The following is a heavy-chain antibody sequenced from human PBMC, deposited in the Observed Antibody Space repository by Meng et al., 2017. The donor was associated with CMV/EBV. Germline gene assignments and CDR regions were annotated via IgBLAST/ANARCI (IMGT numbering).Heavy chain of an antibody. CDR2: ISWDGGST. Sequence: GGPLRLPCAASGFTFDDYAMHWVRQAPGKGLEWVTLISWDGGSTYYADSVKGRFTISRDNSKNSLYLQMNSLRAEDTALYYCAKGLVETCGTIDYWGQGTLVTVSS. CDR3: AKGLVETCGTIDY. J-gene: IGHJ4*02. CDR1: GFTFDDYA. D-gene: IGHD2-15*01. V-gene: IGHV3-43D*03.